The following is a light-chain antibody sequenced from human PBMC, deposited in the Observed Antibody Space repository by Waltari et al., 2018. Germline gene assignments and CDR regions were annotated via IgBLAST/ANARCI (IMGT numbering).Light chain of an antibody. V-gene: IGKV3-11*01. CDR1: QSISSY. Sequence: IVLTQSPATLSLSPGERATLSCRASQSISSYLAWYQQKPGQAPRLLICDGANRATGIPARFSGSGSKTDFTLTIASLEPEDSAVYYCQQSYNWPRTFGQGTRLEI. CDR2: DGA. CDR3: QQSYNWPRT. J-gene: IGKJ5*01.